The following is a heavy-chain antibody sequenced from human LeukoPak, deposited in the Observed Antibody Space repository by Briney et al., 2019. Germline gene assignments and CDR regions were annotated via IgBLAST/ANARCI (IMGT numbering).Heavy chain of an antibody. CDR2: IYYSGST. CDR3: ARGSGYCSGGSCYVVYYGMDV. V-gene: IGHV4-30-4*08. J-gene: IGHJ6*02. Sequence: PSQTLSLTCTVSGGSISSGDYYWSWIRQPPGKGLEWIGYIYYSGSTYYNPSLKSRVTISVDTSKNQFSLKLSSVTAADTAVYYCARGSGYCSGGSCYVVYYGMDVWGQGTTVTVSS. D-gene: IGHD2-15*01. CDR1: GGSISSGDYY.